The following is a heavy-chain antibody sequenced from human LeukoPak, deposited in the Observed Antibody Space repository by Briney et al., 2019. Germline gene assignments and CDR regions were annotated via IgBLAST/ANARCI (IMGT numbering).Heavy chain of an antibody. Sequence: ASVKVSCKVSGYTFTRYNFHWVRQAPGQGLEWMGWINPNSGATNYAQKFQGRVTLTSDTSTSTAHMEVNGLRSDDTAVYSCVRGGGTSWFDYWGQGTPVTVSS. D-gene: IGHD6-13*01. J-gene: IGHJ4*02. CDR1: GYTFTRYN. V-gene: IGHV1-2*02. CDR2: INPNSGAT. CDR3: VRGGGTSWFDY.